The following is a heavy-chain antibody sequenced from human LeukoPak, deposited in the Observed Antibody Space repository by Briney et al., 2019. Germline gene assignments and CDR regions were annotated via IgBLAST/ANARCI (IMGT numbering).Heavy chain of an antibody. CDR2: IYYSGST. D-gene: IGHD4-11*01. CDR1: GGSISSSSYY. CDR3: ARERAHPHSSNLDY. V-gene: IGHV4-39*07. Sequence: SETLSLTCTVSGGSISSSSYYWGWIRQPPGKGLEWIGSIYYSGSTYYNPSLKSRVTISVDTSKNQFSLNLTSVTAADTAMYYCARERAHPHSSNLDYWGQGTLVTVSS. J-gene: IGHJ4*02.